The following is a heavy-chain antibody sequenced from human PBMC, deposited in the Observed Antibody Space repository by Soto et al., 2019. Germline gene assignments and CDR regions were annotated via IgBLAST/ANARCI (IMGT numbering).Heavy chain of an antibody. CDR2: IFYSGNT. J-gene: IGHJ6*02. Sequence: PSETLSLTCTVSGNSISTGAYYWSWLRQHPVKGLEWIGHIFYSGNTHYSPSLESRVTIPVDTSKNQFSLKLSYVTAADTAVYYCARLRTYCSGGSCSEGMDVWGQGTTVTVSS. CDR3: ARLRTYCSGGSCSEGMDV. D-gene: IGHD2-15*01. V-gene: IGHV4-31*02. CDR1: GNSISTGAYY.